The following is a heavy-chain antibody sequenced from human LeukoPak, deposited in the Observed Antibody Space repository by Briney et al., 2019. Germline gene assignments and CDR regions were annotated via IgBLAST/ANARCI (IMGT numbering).Heavy chain of an antibody. V-gene: IGHV3-23*01. CDR1: GFTFSSYA. CDR2: ISGSGGST. J-gene: IGHJ6*02. Sequence: PGGSLRLSCAASGFTFSSYAMSWVRQAPGKGLEWVSAISGSGGSTYYADSVKGRFTISRDNSKNTLYLQMNSLRAEDTAVYYCAKESIHSDLYYYYYGMDVWGQGTTVTASS. CDR3: AKESIHSDLYYYYYGMDV. D-gene: IGHD2-15*01.